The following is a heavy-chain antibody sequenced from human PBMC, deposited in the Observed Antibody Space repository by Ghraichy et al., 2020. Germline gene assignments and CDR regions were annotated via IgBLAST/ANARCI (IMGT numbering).Heavy chain of an antibody. D-gene: IGHD2-8*01. V-gene: IGHV4-34*01. Sequence: SETLSLTCAVYGGSFSGYYWSWIRQPPGKGLEWIGEINHSGSTNYNPSLKSRVTISVDTSKNQFSLKLSSVTAADTAVYYCARGRLYCTNGVCYRWFDPWGQGTLVTVSS. CDR1: GGSFSGYY. J-gene: IGHJ5*02. CDR2: INHSGST. CDR3: ARGRLYCTNGVCYRWFDP.